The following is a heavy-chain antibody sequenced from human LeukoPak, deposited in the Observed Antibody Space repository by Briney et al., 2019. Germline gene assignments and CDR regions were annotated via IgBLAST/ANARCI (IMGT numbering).Heavy chain of an antibody. V-gene: IGHV3-23*01. CDR2: TSRSGGSP. CDR3: AKDRSCINDVWHGDFDY. D-gene: IGHD2-8*01. CDR1: GLIFSGYA. Sequence: PGGSLRLSCAATGLIFSGYAMSWVRQPPGKGLNGVATTSRSGGSPYYADSVQGRFTNSRDNSKNTVYLQMNSLRAEDTAVYYCAKDRSCINDVWHGDFDYWGQGTLVTVSS. J-gene: IGHJ4*02.